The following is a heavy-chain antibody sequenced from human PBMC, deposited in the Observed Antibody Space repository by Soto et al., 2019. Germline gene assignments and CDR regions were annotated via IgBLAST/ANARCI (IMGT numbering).Heavy chain of an antibody. V-gene: IGHV4-34*01. D-gene: IGHD6-6*01. CDR3: ARGRGVSIAARRDAFDI. CDR2: INHSGST. J-gene: IGHJ3*02. CDR1: GGSFSGYY. Sequence: QVQLQQWGAGLLKPSETLSLTCAVYGGSFSGYYWSWIRQPPGKGLEWIGEINHSGSTNYNPSLKSRVTISVDTSKNQFSLKLSSVTAADTAVYYCARGRGVSIAARRDAFDIWGQGTMVTVSP.